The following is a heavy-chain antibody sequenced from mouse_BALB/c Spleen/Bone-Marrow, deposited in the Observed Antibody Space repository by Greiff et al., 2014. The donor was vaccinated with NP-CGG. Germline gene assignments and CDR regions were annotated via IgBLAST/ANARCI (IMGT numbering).Heavy chain of an antibody. Sequence: LVESGAELVRPGAAVNLSCKASGYTFTSYWMNWVKQRPEQGLEWIGRIGPYDSETHYNQKFKDKAILTVDKSSSTAYMQLSSLTSEDSAVYYCARWDHFHWYFDVWGAGTTVTVSS. CDR3: ARWDHFHWYFDV. J-gene: IGHJ1*01. D-gene: IGHD1-2*01. CDR1: GYTFTSYW. V-gene: IGHV1-74*01. CDR2: IGPYDSET.